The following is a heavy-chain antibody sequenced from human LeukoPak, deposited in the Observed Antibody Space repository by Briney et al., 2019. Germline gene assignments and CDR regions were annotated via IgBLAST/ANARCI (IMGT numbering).Heavy chain of an antibody. CDR3: ARGTYYYDTSGSHHDY. V-gene: IGHV3-23*01. J-gene: IGHJ4*02. CDR2: ISGSGGST. Sequence: PGGSLRLSCAASGFTFSSYAMSWVRQAPGKGLEWVSAISGSGGSTYYADSVKGRFTISRDNSKNTLYLQMNSLRAEDTAVYYCARGTYYYDTSGSHHDYWGQGTLVTVSS. CDR1: GFTFSSYA. D-gene: IGHD3-22*01.